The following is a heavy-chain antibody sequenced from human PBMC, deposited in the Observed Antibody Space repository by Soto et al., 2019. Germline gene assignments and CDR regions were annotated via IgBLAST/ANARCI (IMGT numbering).Heavy chain of an antibody. D-gene: IGHD3-16*01. CDR1: GGSISDYQ. Sequence: QVQLQESGPGLVKPSETLSLTCSISGGSISDYQWNWIRQPPGKGLEWIGYIYYSGRTNYNPSLKSRLNISQNTYTRQCSQRLTSVTAADTAVYYCARMRGLGEISPYLDYWGEGALVTVSS. CDR3: ARMRGLGEISPYLDY. J-gene: IGHJ4*02. V-gene: IGHV4-59*01. CDR2: IYYSGRT.